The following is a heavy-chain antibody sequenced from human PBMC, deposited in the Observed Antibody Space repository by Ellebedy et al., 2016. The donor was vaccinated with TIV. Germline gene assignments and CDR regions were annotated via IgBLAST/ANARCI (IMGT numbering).Heavy chain of an antibody. CDR1: GGSISSYY. J-gene: IGHJ5*02. CDR2: IYYSGST. Sequence: SETLSLXXTVSGGSISSYYWSWIRQPPGKGLEWIGYIYYSGSTNYNPSLKSRVTISVDTSKNQFSMKLSSVTAADTAVYYCARAAVPMVVAATPWFDPWGQGTLVTVSS. D-gene: IGHD2-15*01. CDR3: ARAAVPMVVAATPWFDP. V-gene: IGHV4-59*01.